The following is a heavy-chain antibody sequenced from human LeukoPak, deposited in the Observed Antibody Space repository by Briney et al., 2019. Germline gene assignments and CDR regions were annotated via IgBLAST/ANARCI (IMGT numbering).Heavy chain of an antibody. V-gene: IGHV4-38-2*02. J-gene: IGHJ5*02. CDR3: ARDVGITVTDSFDP. CDR2: IYHSGST. CDR1: GYSISSGYY. Sequence: SETLSLTCTVSGYSISSGYYWGWIRQPPGKGLEWIGNIYHSGSTYYNPSLQSRVTISVDTSKNQFSLKLSSVTAADTAVYYCARDVGITVTDSFDPWGQGTLVTVSP. D-gene: IGHD4-11*01.